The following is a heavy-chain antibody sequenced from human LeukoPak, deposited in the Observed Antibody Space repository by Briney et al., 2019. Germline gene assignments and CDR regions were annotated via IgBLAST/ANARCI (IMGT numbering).Heavy chain of an antibody. CDR2: ISPSSIYI. V-gene: IGHV3-21*01. D-gene: IGHD3-10*01. CDR3: ARANYYLDY. Sequence: GGSLRLSCAASGFTFSSYSMHWVRQAPGKGLEWVSSISPSSIYIFYADSPKGRFTISRDNAKNSVYLQMNSLRAEDTAVYYCARANYYLDYWGQGTLVTVSS. J-gene: IGHJ4*02. CDR1: GFTFSSYS.